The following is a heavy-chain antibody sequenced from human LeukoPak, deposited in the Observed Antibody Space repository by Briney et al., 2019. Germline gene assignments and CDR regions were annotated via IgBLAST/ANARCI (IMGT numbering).Heavy chain of an antibody. J-gene: IGHJ4*02. Sequence: GGSLRLSCAASGFTFSSYGMHWVRQAPGKGLEWVAFIRYDGSNKYYADSVKGRFTISRDNSKNTLYLQMNSLRAEDTAVYYCAKDKNVVVVVAAIDYWGQGTLLTVSS. D-gene: IGHD2-15*01. CDR2: IRYDGSNK. V-gene: IGHV3-30*02. CDR1: GFTFSSYG. CDR3: AKDKNVVVVVAAIDY.